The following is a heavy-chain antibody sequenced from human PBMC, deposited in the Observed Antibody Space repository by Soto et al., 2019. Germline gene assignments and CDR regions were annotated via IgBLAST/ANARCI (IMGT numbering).Heavy chain of an antibody. D-gene: IGHD1-1*01. V-gene: IGHV4-34*01. CDR3: ASENWLYYFDY. J-gene: IGHJ4*02. CDR1: GGSFSGYY. CDR2: INHSGST. Sequence: SETLSLTCAVYGGSFSGYYWSWIRQPPGKGLEWIGEINHSGSTNYNPSLKSRVTISVDTSKNQFSLKLSSVTAADTAVYYCASENWLYYFDYWGQGTLVTVSS.